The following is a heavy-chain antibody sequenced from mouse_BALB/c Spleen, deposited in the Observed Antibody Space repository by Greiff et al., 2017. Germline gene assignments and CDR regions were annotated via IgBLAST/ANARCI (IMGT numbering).Heavy chain of an antibody. J-gene: IGHJ3*01. D-gene: IGHD2-14*01. CDR2: ISTYYGDA. CDR1: GYTFTDYA. V-gene: IGHV1S137*01. CDR3: ARDYRKWFAY. Sequence: VQLQQSGAELVRPGVSVKISCKGSGYTFTDYAMHWVKQSHAKSLEWIGVISTYYGDASYNQKFKGKATMTVDKSSSTAYMELARLTSEDSAIYYCARDYRKWFAYWGQGTLVTVSA.